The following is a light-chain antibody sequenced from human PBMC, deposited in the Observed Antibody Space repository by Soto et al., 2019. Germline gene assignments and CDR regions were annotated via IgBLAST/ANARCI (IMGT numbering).Light chain of an antibody. V-gene: IGKV1-5*01. Sequence: DIQMTQSPTTLSASVGDRVIITCRASQRLSAWLAWYQQKPGKAPKLLIYDPSSLENGVPSRFSGSGSGTEFTLTISSLQPDDFATYYCQQYDTYPWTFGQGTKVDIK. J-gene: IGKJ1*01. CDR1: QRLSAW. CDR2: DPS. CDR3: QQYDTYPWT.